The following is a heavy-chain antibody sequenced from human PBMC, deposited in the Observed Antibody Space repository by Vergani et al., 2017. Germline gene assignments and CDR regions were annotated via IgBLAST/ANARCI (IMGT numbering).Heavy chain of an antibody. V-gene: IGHV3-33*01. CDR3: ARERDTAMVTRYFDY. CDR1: GFTFSSYG. Sequence: QVQLVESGGGVVQPGRSLRLSCAASGFTFSSYGMHWVRQAPGKGLEWVAVIWYDGSNKYYADSVKGRFTISRDNSKNTLYLQMNSLRAEDTAVYYCARERDTAMVTRYFDYWGQGTLVTVSS. D-gene: IGHD5-18*01. J-gene: IGHJ4*02. CDR2: IWYDGSNK.